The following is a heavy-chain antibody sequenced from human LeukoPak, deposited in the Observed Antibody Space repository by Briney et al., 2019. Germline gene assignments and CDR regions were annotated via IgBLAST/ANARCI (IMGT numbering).Heavy chain of an antibody. Sequence: SETLSLTCAVYGGSFSGYYWSWIRQPPGKGLEWIGEINHSGSTNYNPSLKSRVTISVDTSKNQFSLKLSSVTAADTAVYYCARPLTVGAHAAADVWGKGTTVTVSS. CDR2: INHSGST. V-gene: IGHV4-34*01. D-gene: IGHD1-26*01. CDR1: GGSFSGYY. CDR3: ARPLTVGAHAAADV. J-gene: IGHJ6*04.